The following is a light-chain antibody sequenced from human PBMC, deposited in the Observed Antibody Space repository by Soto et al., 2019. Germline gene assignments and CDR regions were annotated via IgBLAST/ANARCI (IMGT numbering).Light chain of an antibody. CDR1: QSISSW. CDR2: DAS. CDR3: QQYNSVLT. V-gene: IGKV1-5*01. Sequence: DIPMTQSPSTLSASVGDRVTITCRASQSISSWLAWYQQKPGKAPKLLIYDASSLESGVPSRFSGSGSGTEFTLTISSLQPDDFATYYCQQYNSVLTFGGGTKVEIK. J-gene: IGKJ4*01.